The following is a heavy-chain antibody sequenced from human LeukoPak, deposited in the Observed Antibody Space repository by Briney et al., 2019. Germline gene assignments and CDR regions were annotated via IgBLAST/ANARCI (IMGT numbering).Heavy chain of an antibody. CDR1: GGSISSSNYY. D-gene: IGHD5-24*01. Sequence: PSETLSLTCTVAGGSISSSNYYWGWIRQPPGKGLEWIGRIYYSGRTYYNPSLESRVTISVVTSKNQFSLKLSSVTAADTAVYYCARGYNKFDYWGQGTLVTVSS. CDR2: IYYSGRT. J-gene: IGHJ4*02. CDR3: ARGYNKFDY. V-gene: IGHV4-39*07.